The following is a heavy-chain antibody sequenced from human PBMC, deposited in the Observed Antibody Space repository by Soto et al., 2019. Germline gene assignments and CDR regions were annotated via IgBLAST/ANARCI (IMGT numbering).Heavy chain of an antibody. J-gene: IGHJ5*02. Sequence: ASVKVSCKASGYTFTSYGISWVRQAPGQGFEWMGWISAYNGNTNYAQKLQGRVTMTTDTSTSTAYMELRSLRSDDTAVYYCARDPPYYDILTGYYRSYNWFDPWGQGTLVTVSS. CDR3: ARDPPYYDILTGYYRSYNWFDP. CDR1: GYTFTSYG. CDR2: ISAYNGNT. D-gene: IGHD3-9*01. V-gene: IGHV1-18*01.